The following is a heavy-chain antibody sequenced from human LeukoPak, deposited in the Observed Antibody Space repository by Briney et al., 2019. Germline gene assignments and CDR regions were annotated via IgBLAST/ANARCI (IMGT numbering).Heavy chain of an antibody. J-gene: IGHJ4*02. CDR3: ARVRYRLAETYIDY. CDR2: INPNSGDT. Sequence: ASVKVSCKASGYTFTSYDINWVRQATGQGLEWMGWINPNSGDTNYAQKFQGRVTMTRDTSISTAYMELSRLRSDDTAVYYCARVRYRLAETYIDYWGQGTLVTVSS. V-gene: IGHV1-2*02. D-gene: IGHD3-16*01. CDR1: GYTFTSYD.